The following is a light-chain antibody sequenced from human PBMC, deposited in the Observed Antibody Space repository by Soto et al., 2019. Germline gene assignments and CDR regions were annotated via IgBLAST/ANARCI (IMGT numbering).Light chain of an antibody. Sequence: ETVMTQSPATLSVSPGERAALSCRASQSIGRNLAWYQQKPGQAPRLLIYDASSRTTEFPARFSGSGSGTEFTLSISSLQSEDFAVYDCQQYNNWPRTFGPGTKVEIK. CDR1: QSIGRN. V-gene: IGKV3-15*01. CDR3: QQYNNWPRT. J-gene: IGKJ1*01. CDR2: DAS.